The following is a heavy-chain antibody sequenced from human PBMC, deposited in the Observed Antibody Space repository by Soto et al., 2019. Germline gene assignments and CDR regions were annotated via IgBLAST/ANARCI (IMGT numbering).Heavy chain of an antibody. CDR1: GFTFNNYG. CDR3: ARIIAAAGGRRYFDL. CDR2: VWHDGSNK. Sequence: GGSLRLSCAASGFTFNNYGMHWVRQAPGKGLEWVALVWHDGSNKGYADSVKGRFTISRDNSKNTLNLQMNSLRVEDTAVYYCARIIAAAGGRRYFDLWGRGTLVTVSS. J-gene: IGHJ2*01. V-gene: IGHV3-33*01. D-gene: IGHD6-13*01.